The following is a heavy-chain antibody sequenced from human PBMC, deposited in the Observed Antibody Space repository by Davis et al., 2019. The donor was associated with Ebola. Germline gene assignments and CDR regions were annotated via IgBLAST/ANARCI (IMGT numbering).Heavy chain of an antibody. D-gene: IGHD6-6*01. CDR3: ARGYVAARPGYYYGMDV. CDR2: INHSGST. Sequence: MPSETLSLTCAVYGGSFSGYYWSWIRQPPGKGLEWIGEINHSGSTNYNPSLKSRVTISVDKSKNQFSLKLSSVTAADTAVYYCARGYVAARPGYYYGMDVWGQGTTVTVSS. J-gene: IGHJ6*02. CDR1: GGSFSGYY. V-gene: IGHV4-34*01.